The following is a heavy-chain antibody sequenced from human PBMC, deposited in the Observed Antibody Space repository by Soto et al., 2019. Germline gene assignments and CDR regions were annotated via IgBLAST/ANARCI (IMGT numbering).Heavy chain of an antibody. V-gene: IGHV4-4*07. CDR2: IYTSGST. J-gene: IGHJ4*02. Sequence: QVQLQESGPGLVKPSETLSLTCTVSGGSISSYYWSWIRQPAGKGLEWIGRIYTSGSTNYNPSLKSLVTMSVYTSNNHCSLKLSSVTAADTAVYYFASSPEGSRGLFDYCGQGTLVTVSS. CDR3: ASSPEGSRGLFDY. CDR1: GGSISSYY.